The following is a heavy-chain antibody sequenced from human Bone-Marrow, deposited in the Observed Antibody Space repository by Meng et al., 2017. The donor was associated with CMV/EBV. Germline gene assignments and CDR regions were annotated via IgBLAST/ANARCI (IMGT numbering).Heavy chain of an antibody. CDR1: GFTFSSYA. CDR2: ISGSGGST. CDR3: ARSFTARDLYYFDY. Sequence: GGSLRLSCAASGFTFSSYAMSWVRQAPGKGLEWVSAISGSGGSTYYADSVKGRFTISRDNSKNTLYLQMNSLRAEDTAVYYCARSFTARDLYYFDYWGQGTLVTVSS. V-gene: IGHV3-23*01. J-gene: IGHJ4*02. D-gene: IGHD5-24*01.